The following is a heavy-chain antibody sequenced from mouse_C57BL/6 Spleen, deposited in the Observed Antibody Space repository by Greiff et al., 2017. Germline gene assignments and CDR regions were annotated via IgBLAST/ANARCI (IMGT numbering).Heavy chain of an antibody. D-gene: IGHD3-3*01. V-gene: IGHV1-52*01. Sequence: VKLQQPGAELVRPGSSVKLSCKASGYTFTSYWMHWVKQRPIQGLEWIGNIDPSDSETHYNQKFKDKATLTVAKSSSTAYMPLSSLTSEDSAVYYCARSPRDSPYFDYWGQGTTRTVSS. CDR2: IDPSDSET. CDR1: GYTFTSYW. CDR3: ARSPRDSPYFDY. J-gene: IGHJ2*01.